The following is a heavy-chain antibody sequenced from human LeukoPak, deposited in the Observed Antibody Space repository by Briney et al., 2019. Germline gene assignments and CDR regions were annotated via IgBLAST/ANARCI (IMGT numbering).Heavy chain of an antibody. CDR1: GFTFSSYW. CDR2: IKQDGSEK. V-gene: IGHV3-7*01. D-gene: IGHD5-18*01. J-gene: IGHJ4*02. CDR3: ARGPIRGYSYGYSGY. Sequence: PGGSLRLSCAASGFTFSSYWMSWVRQAPGKGLEWVANIKQDGSEKYYVDSVKGRFTISRDNAKNSLYLQMNSLRAEDTAVYYCARGPIRGYSYGYSGYWGQGTLVTVSS.